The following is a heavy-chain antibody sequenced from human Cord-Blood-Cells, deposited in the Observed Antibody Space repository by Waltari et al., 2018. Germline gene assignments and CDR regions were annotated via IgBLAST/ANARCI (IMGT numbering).Heavy chain of an antibody. CDR1: GFPFRSYG. CDR3: ARDRDLDY. CDR2: IKQDGSEK. J-gene: IGHJ4*02. Sequence: EVQLVESGGGLVQPGGSLRLSCAASGFPFRSYGISWVRQAPGKGLEWVANIKQDGSEKYYVDSVKGRFTISRDNAKNSLYLQMNSLRAEDTAVYYCARDRDLDYWGQGTLVTVSS. V-gene: IGHV3-7*05.